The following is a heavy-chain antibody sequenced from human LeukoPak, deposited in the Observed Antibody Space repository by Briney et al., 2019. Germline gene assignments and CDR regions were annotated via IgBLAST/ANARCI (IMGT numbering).Heavy chain of an antibody. D-gene: IGHD6-13*01. CDR1: GFTFSSYW. CDR3: ARDGTAAGLYFDL. CDR2: IKQDGGEK. V-gene: IGHV3-7*01. J-gene: IGHJ4*01. Sequence: GGSLRLSCAVSGFTFSSYWMNWVRQAPGKGLEWVASIKQDGGEKSYVDSVKGRFTISRDNAKNSLYLQMSSLRAEGTAVYYCARDGTAAGLYFDLWGQGTLVTVSS.